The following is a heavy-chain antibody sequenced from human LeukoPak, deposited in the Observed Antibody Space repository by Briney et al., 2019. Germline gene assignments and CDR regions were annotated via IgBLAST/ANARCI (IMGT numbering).Heavy chain of an antibody. CDR1: GFTFSSYA. CDR2: ISGSGGTT. J-gene: IGHJ6*02. V-gene: IGHV3-23*01. D-gene: IGHD6-6*01. Sequence: TGGSLRLSCAASGFTFSSYAMNWVRQAPGKGLEWVSAISGSGGTTYYADSVKGRFTISRDNSKNTLYLQMNSLRAEDTVIYYCAKAYSSSSYSGHYGMDVWGQGTTVTVSS. CDR3: AKAYSSSSYSGHYGMDV.